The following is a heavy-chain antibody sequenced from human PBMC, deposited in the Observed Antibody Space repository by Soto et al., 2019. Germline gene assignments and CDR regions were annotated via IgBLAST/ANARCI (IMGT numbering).Heavy chain of an antibody. CDR3: ARDLHDYVSFRFDP. CDR1: GFTFSSYS. Sequence: EVQLVESGGGLVKPGGSLRLSCAASGFTFSSYSMNWVRQAPGKGLEWVSSISRRRSYIYYADSVKGRFTISRDNAKNSLYLQMNSLRAEDTAVYYCARDLHDYVSFRFDPWGQGTLVTVSS. J-gene: IGHJ5*02. CDR2: ISRRRSYI. D-gene: IGHD3-16*01. V-gene: IGHV3-21*01.